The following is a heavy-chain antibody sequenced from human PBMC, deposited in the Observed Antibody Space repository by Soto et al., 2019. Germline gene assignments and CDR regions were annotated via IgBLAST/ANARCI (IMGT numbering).Heavy chain of an antibody. D-gene: IGHD6-13*01. V-gene: IGHV4-4*07. CDR2: IYTSGST. Sequence: SETLSLTCTVSGGSISSYYWSWIRQPAGKGLEWIGRIYTSGSTNYNPSLKSRVTMSVDTSKNQFSLKLSSVTATDTAVYYCAGGIAAAGYYYYYYGMDVWGQGTTVTVSS. CDR3: AGGIAAAGYYYYYYGMDV. J-gene: IGHJ6*02. CDR1: GGSISSYY.